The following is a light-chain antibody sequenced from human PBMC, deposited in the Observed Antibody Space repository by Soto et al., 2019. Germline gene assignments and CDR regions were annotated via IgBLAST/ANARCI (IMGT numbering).Light chain of an antibody. J-gene: IGKJ1*01. Sequence: DIQMTQSPSTLSASVGDRVTITCPASQSISSWLAWYQQKPGKAPKLLIYDASNLESGVPSRFSGSGSGTEFTLTNNSLQPDDFATYYCQQYHNYRTFGQGTKV. CDR2: DAS. CDR3: QQYHNYRT. V-gene: IGKV1-5*01. CDR1: QSISSW.